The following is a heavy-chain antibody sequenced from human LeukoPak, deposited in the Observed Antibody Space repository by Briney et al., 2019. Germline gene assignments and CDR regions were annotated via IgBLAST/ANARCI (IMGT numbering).Heavy chain of an antibody. CDR2: ISYDGSNN. D-gene: IGHD5-24*01. CDR3: AKNGDSERWLQLKFVTH. Sequence: PGRSLRLSCAASGFTFSSYAMHWVRQAPGKGLEWVAVISYDGSNNYYADSVKGRFTMSRDNSKNTLYLQMNSLRAEDTAVYYCAKNGDSERWLQLKFVTHWGQGTLVTVSS. V-gene: IGHV3-30*04. J-gene: IGHJ4*02. CDR1: GFTFSSYA.